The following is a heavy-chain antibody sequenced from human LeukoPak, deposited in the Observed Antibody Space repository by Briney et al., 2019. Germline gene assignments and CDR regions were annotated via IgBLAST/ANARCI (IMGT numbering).Heavy chain of an antibody. CDR1: GFSFSSYE. CDR2: ISGSGSTK. CDR3: ARESLHPWATALDV. Sequence: KSGGSVKLSCAASGFSFSSYEMNWVRQAPGEGLEWLSYISGSGSTKYSADSVEGRFTISRDNAKNSVYLQMDSLRAEDTAVYYCARESLHPWATALDVWGQGILVIVSS. J-gene: IGHJ4*02. D-gene: IGHD5-18*01. V-gene: IGHV3-48*03.